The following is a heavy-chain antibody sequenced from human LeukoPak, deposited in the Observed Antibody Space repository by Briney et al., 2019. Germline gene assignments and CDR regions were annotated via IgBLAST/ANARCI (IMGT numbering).Heavy chain of an antibody. D-gene: IGHD6-19*01. J-gene: IGHJ6*02. CDR3: AKAAVADRYYYYGIDV. CDR2: ISYDGSNK. V-gene: IGHV3-30*04. Sequence: GGSLRLSCAASGFTFSSYAMHWVRQAPGKGLEWVAVISYDGSNKDYADSVKGRFTISRDNSKNTVYLQMNSLGTEDTAVYYCAKAAVADRYYYYGIDVWGQGTTVTVSS. CDR1: GFTFSSYA.